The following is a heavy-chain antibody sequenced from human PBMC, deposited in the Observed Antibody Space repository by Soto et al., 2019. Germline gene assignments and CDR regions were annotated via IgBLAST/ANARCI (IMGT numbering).Heavy chain of an antibody. CDR1: GFTFSSYG. CDR3: ARETPITMVRGGQFDY. V-gene: IGHV3-33*01. D-gene: IGHD3-10*01. CDR2: IWYDGSNK. Sequence: QVQLVESGGGVVQPGRSLRLSCAASGFTFSSYGMHWVRQAPGKGLEWVAVIWYDGSNKYYADSVKGRFTISRDNSKNTLYLQMNSLRAEDTAVYYCARETPITMVRGGQFDYWGQGTLVTVSS. J-gene: IGHJ4*02.